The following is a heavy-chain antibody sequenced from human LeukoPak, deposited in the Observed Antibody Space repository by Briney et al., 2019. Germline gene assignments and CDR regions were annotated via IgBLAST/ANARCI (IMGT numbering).Heavy chain of an antibody. V-gene: IGHV4-59*01. CDR2: IYYSGST. D-gene: IGHD5-18*01. Sequence: SETLSLTCTVSGGSISSYYWSWIRHPPGKGLEWIGYIYYSGSTNYNPSLKSRVTISVDTSKNQFSLKLSSVTAADTAVYYCARGGYVDTAMVFSNPYYYYGMDVWGQGTTVTVSS. CDR3: ARGGYVDTAMVFSNPYYYYGMDV. J-gene: IGHJ6*02. CDR1: GGSISSYY.